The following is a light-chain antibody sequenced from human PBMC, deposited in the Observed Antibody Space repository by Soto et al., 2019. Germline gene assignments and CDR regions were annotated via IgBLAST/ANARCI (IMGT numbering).Light chain of an antibody. J-gene: IGLJ1*01. CDR1: SSDVGGYNY. CDR3: SSYTSSIPYV. Sequence: QSALTQPASVSGSPGQSITISCTGTSSDVGGYNYVSWYQQHPGKDPKLMIYDVSNRPSGVSNRFSGSKSGNTASLTISGLQAEDEADYYCSSYTSSIPYVFGTGTKLTVL. CDR2: DVS. V-gene: IGLV2-14*01.